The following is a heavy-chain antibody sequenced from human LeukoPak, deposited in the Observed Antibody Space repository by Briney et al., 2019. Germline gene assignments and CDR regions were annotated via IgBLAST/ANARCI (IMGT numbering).Heavy chain of an antibody. CDR2: INHSGST. Sequence: SETLSLTCAVYGGSFSGYYWSWIRQPPGKGLEWIGEINHSGSTNYNPSLKSRVTISVDTSKNQFSLKLSSVTAADTAVYYCASSRSGYYDLNNWFDPWGQGTLVTVPS. CDR3: ASSRSGYYDLNNWFDP. D-gene: IGHD3-3*01. CDR1: GGSFSGYY. J-gene: IGHJ5*02. V-gene: IGHV4-34*01.